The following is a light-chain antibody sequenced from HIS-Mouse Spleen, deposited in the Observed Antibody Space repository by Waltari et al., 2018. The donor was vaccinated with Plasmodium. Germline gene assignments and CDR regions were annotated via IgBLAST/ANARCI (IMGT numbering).Light chain of an antibody. Sequence: SYELTQPPSVSVSPGQTARITCSGDALPNKYAYWYQQKSGQAPLLVIYEDSKRPSGIPERFSGSSSGTMATLIISGAQVEDEADYYCYSTDSSGNHRVFGGGTKLTVL. CDR2: EDS. CDR1: ALPNKY. CDR3: YSTDSSGNHRV. V-gene: IGLV3-10*01. J-gene: IGLJ3*02.